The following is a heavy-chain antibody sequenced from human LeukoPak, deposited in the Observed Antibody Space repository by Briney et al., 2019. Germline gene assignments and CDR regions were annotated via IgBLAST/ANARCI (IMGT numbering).Heavy chain of an antibody. CDR2: ICYSGST. V-gene: IGHV4-59*08. J-gene: IGHJ4*02. CDR3: ASNYYGSGSLDY. CDR1: GCSISSYY. Sequence: SETLSLTCAASGCSISSYYWSWIRQPPGKGLEWIGYICYSGSTNYNPSLKSRATISVDTSKNQFSLKLSSVTAADTAVYYCASNYYGSGSLDYWGQGNLVTVSS. D-gene: IGHD3-10*01.